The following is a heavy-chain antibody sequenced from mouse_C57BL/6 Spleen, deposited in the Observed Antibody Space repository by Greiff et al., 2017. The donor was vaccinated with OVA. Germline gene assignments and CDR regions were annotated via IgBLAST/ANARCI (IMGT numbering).Heavy chain of an antibody. V-gene: IGHV1-26*01. CDR1: GYTFTDYY. D-gene: IGHD2-2*01. Sequence: VQLQQSGPELVKPGASVKISCKASGYTFTDYYMNWVKQSHGKSLEWIGDINPNNGGTSYNQKFKGKATLTVDKSSSTAYMELRSLTSEDSAVYYCARGVTLDDWGQGTTLTVSS. J-gene: IGHJ2*01. CDR3: ARGVTLDD. CDR2: INPNNGGT.